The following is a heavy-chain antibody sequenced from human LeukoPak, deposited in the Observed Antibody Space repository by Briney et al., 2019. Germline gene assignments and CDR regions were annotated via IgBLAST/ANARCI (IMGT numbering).Heavy chain of an antibody. CDR1: GYTFTSYG. J-gene: IGHJ4*02. D-gene: IGHD3-22*01. CDR3: ARVPNYYDSSGPPFDY. Sequence: ASVKVSCKASGYTFTSYGISWVRQAPGQGLEWMGWISAYNGDTNYAQKFQGRVTITADESTSTAYMELSSLRSEDTAVYYCARVPNYYDSSGPPFDYWGQGTLVTVSS. V-gene: IGHV1-18*01. CDR2: ISAYNGDT.